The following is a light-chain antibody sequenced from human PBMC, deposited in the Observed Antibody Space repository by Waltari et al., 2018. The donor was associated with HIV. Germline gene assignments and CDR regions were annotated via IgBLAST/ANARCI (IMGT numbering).Light chain of an antibody. J-gene: IGKJ4*01. CDR1: QSVNTY. CDR2: DAS. Sequence: EIVLTQSPATLSLSPGERATLSCRASQSVNTYLAWYQQKPGQAPRLLIYDASNRATGIPDRFSGSGSGTDFTLTISSLEPEDFAVYYCQQRGSWPPMVTFGGGTKVEIK. CDR3: QQRGSWPPMVT. V-gene: IGKV3-11*01.